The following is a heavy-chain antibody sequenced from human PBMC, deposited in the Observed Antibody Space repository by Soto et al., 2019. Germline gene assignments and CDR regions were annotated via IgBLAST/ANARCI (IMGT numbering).Heavy chain of an antibody. D-gene: IGHD2-2*01. J-gene: IGHJ1*01. CDR3: AKDSDHIVVVPAAGNFQH. CDR2: ISGSGGST. Sequence: AGGSLRLSCAASGFTFSSYAMSWVRQAPGKGLEWVSAISGSGGSTYYADSVKGRFTISRDNSKNTLYLQMNSLRAEDTAVYYCAKDSDHIVVVPAAGNFQHWGQGTLVTVSS. V-gene: IGHV3-23*01. CDR1: GFTFSSYA.